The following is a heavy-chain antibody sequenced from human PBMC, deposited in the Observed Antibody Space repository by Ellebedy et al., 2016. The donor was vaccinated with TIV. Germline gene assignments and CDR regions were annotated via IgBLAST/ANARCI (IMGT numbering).Heavy chain of an antibody. D-gene: IGHD3-9*01. Sequence: SETLSLXXTVSGGSISSYYWSWIRQPPGKGLEWIGYIYYSGSTNYNPSLKSRVTISVDTSKNQFSLKLSSVTAADTAVYYCARGVLRYFDWLAGAFDIWGQGTMVTVSS. CDR3: ARGVLRYFDWLAGAFDI. J-gene: IGHJ3*02. CDR2: IYYSGST. V-gene: IGHV4-59*08. CDR1: GGSISSYY.